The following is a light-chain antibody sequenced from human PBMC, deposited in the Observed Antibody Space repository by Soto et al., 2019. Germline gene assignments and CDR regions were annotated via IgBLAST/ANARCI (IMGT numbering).Light chain of an antibody. J-gene: IGKJ1*01. CDR3: KHNNNWLPWT. CDR2: GAS. CDR1: QSISTN. V-gene: IGKV3-15*01. Sequence: IVMTQSPVTMSVSPGERATLSCRASQSISTNLAWYQQKPGQAPRLLIYGASTRATGIPARFSGGGSGTDFTPTSSSLHSEDFAVYYGKHNNNWLPWTFGQGPRWKPN.